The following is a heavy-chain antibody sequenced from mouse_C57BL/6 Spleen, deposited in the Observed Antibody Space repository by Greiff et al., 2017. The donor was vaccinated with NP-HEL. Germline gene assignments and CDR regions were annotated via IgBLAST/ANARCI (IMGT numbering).Heavy chain of an antibody. CDR2: ISGGGGNT. CDR1: GFTFSSYT. J-gene: IGHJ2*01. V-gene: IGHV5-9*01. Sequence: EVKVVESGGGLVKPGGSLKLSCAASGFTFSSYTMSWVRQTPEKRLEWVATISGGGGNTYYPDSVKGRFTISRDNAKNTLYLQMSSLRSEDTALYYCARHDGYLDYWGQGTTLTVSS. CDR3: ARHDGYLDY. D-gene: IGHD2-3*01.